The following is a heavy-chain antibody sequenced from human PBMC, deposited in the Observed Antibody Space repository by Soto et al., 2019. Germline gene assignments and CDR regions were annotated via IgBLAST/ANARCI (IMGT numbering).Heavy chain of an antibody. V-gene: IGHV4-34*01. D-gene: IGHD2-15*01. J-gene: IGHJ3*02. CDR1: GGSFSGYY. CDR3: ARGLRSGGSLSFDI. Sequence: SETLSLTCAVYGGSFSGYYWSWIRQPPGKGLEWIGEINHSGSTNYNPSLKSRVTISVDTSKNQFSLKLSSVTAADTAVYYCARGLRSGGSLSFDIWGQGTMVTVSS. CDR2: INHSGST.